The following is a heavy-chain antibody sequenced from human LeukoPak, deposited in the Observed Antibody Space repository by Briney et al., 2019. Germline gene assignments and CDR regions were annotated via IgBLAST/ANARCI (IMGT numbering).Heavy chain of an antibody. CDR1: GLTFTTFG. J-gene: IGHJ4*02. V-gene: IGHV3-30*18. CDR2: ISPHGDIE. D-gene: IGHD1/OR15-1a*01. Sequence: RSLRLSCAASGLTFTTFGIHWVRQAPGKGLEWVAAISPHGDIEYYTDSVKGRFTISRDNSKNMIYLQMNSLRGEDSAVYYCAKINNNDDYWGQGNLVTVSS. CDR3: AKINNNDDY.